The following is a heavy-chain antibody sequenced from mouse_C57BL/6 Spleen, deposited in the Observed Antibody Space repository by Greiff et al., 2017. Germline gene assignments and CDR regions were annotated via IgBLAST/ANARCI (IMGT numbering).Heavy chain of an antibody. D-gene: IGHD1-1*02. CDR1: GYAFSSSW. V-gene: IGHV1-82*01. CDR3: ARRAGGSPSYYFDY. Sequence: VQLQQSGPELVKPGASVKISCKASGYAFSSSWMNWVKQRPGKGLEWIGRIYPGDGDTNYNGKFKGKATLTADKSSSTAYMQLSSLTSEDSAVYFCARRAGGSPSYYFDYWGQGTTLTVSS. CDR2: IYPGDGDT. J-gene: IGHJ2*01.